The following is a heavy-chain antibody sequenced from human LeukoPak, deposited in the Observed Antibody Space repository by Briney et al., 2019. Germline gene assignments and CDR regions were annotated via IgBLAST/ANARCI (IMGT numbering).Heavy chain of an antibody. V-gene: IGHV4-4*07. D-gene: IGHD1-26*01. CDR1: GGSISSYY. CDR2: IYTSGST. J-gene: IGHJ1*01. CDR3: ATTSGSYSHFHH. Sequence: ASETLSLTCTVSGGSISSYYWSWIRQPAGKGLEWIGRIYTSGSTYYNPSLMSRVTISIDTSNNQFSLKLSSVTAADTAVYYCATTSGSYSHFHHWGQGTVVTVSS.